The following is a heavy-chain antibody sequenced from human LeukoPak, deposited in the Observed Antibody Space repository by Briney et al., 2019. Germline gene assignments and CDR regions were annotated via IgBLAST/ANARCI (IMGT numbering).Heavy chain of an antibody. CDR1: GYSFTGQY. Sequence: GASVKVSCKASGYSFTGQYMHWVRQAPGQGLEWMGWINPKSGETKFAQKFRGRVTMTRDTSITTAYMELSRLRYDDTAVYYCARAPGRLGELSIIDYWGQGTLVTVSS. D-gene: IGHD3-16*02. CDR3: ARAPGRLGELSIIDY. CDR2: INPKSGET. J-gene: IGHJ4*02. V-gene: IGHV1-2*02.